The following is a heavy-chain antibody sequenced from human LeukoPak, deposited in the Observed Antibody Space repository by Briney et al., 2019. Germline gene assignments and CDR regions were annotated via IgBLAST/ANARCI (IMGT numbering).Heavy chain of an antibody. V-gene: IGHV3-48*03. J-gene: IGHJ4*01. CDR3: ATMLPFTGYKS. CDR1: GGTVTTYE. Sequence: SGGSLRLSCTLFGGTVTTYEFNWVRQVPGKAPEWISYMSRTANRIDHAASVKGRFTMSRDNANNSVFLQMNSLRVDDTAIYYCATMLPFTGYKSWGQRTLVTDSS. CDR2: MSRTANRI. D-gene: IGHD5-24*01.